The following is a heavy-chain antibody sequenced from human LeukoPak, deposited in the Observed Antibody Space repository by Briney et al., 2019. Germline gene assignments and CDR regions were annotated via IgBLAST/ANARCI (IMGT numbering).Heavy chain of an antibody. CDR3: ASDYGSGSYYNVPDY. CDR2: ISYDGSNK. D-gene: IGHD3-10*01. CDR1: GFTFSSYA. Sequence: GRSLRLSCAASGFTFSSYAMHWVRQAPGKGLEWVAVISYDGSNKYYADSVKGRFTISRDNSKNTLYLQMNSLRAEDTAAYYCASDYGSGSYYNVPDYWGQGTLVTVSS. V-gene: IGHV3-30-3*01. J-gene: IGHJ4*02.